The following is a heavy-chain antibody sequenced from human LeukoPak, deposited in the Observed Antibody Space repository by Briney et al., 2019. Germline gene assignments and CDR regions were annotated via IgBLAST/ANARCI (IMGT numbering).Heavy chain of an antibody. CDR1: GFTFSSYS. CDR3: AAERYCGGDCYSAV. CDR2: ISSSSSTI. J-gene: IGHJ6*02. Sequence: PGGSLRLSCAASGFTFSSYSMNWVRQAPGKGLEWVSYISSSSSTIYYADSVKGRFTISRDNAKNSLYLQMNSLRAEDTAVYYCAAERYCGGDCYSAVWGQGTTVTVS. V-gene: IGHV3-48*04. D-gene: IGHD2-21*02.